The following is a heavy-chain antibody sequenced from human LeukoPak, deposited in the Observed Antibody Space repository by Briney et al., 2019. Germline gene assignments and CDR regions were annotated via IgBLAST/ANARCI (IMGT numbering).Heavy chain of an antibody. CDR2: IYDSTNT. Sequence: SETLSLTCTVSGDSVTSTTYSWGWIRQPPGKGLEWVGTIYDSTNTYYNPSLQSRVTISVDPSKNQFSLQLSSVTAADTAVYYCARHDHDYSNHEFDCWGQGTLVTVSS. CDR1: GDSVTSTTYS. D-gene: IGHD4-11*01. V-gene: IGHV4-39*01. CDR3: ARHDHDYSNHEFDC. J-gene: IGHJ4*02.